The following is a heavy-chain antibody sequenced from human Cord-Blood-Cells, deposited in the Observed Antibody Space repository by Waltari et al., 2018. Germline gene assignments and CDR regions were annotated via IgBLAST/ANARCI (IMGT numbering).Heavy chain of an antibody. CDR2: INHSGST. Sequence: QVQLQQWGAGLLKPSETLSLTCAVYGGSFSGYYWSWIRQPPGKGLEWIGEINHSGSTNYNPSLKSRVTISVDTSKNQFSLKLSSVTAADTAVYYCARVGYSSSSDYWGQGTLVTVSS. V-gene: IGHV4-34*01. CDR3: ARVGYSSSSDY. J-gene: IGHJ4*02. D-gene: IGHD6-6*01. CDR1: GGSFSGYY.